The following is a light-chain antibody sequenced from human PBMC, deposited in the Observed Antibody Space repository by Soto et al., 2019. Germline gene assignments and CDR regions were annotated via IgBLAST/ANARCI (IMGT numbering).Light chain of an antibody. J-gene: IGKJ2*01. Sequence: EIVLTQSPATLSLSPGERATLSCRASQSVSSYLAWYQQKPGQAPRLLIYDASNRATGIPARFSGSGSGTDFTLTISSLEPEDFAVYYCQQGGGYTFGQGTKLEIK. V-gene: IGKV3-11*01. CDR3: QQGGGYT. CDR1: QSVSSY. CDR2: DAS.